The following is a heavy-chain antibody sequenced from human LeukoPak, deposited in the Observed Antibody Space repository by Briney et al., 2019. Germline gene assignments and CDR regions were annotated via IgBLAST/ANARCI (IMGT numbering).Heavy chain of an antibody. CDR3: ARAYYDILTGYYWYYFDY. Sequence: GGSLRLSCAASGFTFSSYEMNWVRQAPGKGLEWVSYISSSGSTIYYADSVKGRFTISRDNAKNSLYLQMNSLRAEDTAVYYCARAYYDILTGYYWYYFDYWGQGTLVTVSP. V-gene: IGHV3-48*03. CDR1: GFTFSSYE. D-gene: IGHD3-9*01. J-gene: IGHJ4*02. CDR2: ISSSGSTI.